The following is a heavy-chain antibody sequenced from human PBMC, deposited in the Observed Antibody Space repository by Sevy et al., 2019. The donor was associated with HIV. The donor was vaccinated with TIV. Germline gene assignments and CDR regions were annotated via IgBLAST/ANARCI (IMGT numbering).Heavy chain of an antibody. Sequence: GGSLRLSCAASGFTFTNYDLHWVRQAPGKGLDWVAVISHDGRYKNYGDSVKVRFTLSRDNSRNSLFLQMETLRPDDTAVYFCARLVSCGGDCYYLDSWGQGALVTVSS. D-gene: IGHD2-21*02. CDR1: GFTFTNYD. V-gene: IGHV3-30*03. J-gene: IGHJ4*02. CDR2: ISHDGRYK. CDR3: ARLVSCGGDCYYLDS.